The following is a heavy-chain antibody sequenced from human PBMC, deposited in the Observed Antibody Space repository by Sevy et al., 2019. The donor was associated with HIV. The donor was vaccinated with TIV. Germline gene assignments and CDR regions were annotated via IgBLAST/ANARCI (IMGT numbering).Heavy chain of an antibody. CDR2: IHFDGSDK. CDR1: GFTFSHYA. J-gene: IGHJ4*02. V-gene: IGHV3-30*02. D-gene: IGHD6-13*01. Sequence: GGSLRLSCAASGFTFSHYALHWVHQAPGKGLDWLAFIHFDGSDKYYADSVKGRFTISRDNSKNTLYLQMNSLRVEDTAVYFCAKNTAAAGVGGFHYWGQGTLVTVSS. CDR3: AKNTAAAGVGGFHY.